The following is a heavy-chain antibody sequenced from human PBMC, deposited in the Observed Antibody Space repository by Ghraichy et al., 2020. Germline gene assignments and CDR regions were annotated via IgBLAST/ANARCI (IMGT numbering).Heavy chain of an antibody. V-gene: IGHV4-34*01. CDR1: GGSFSGYY. CDR3: AGGPKYSSSSGEPTADY. Sequence: SETLSLTCAVYGGSFSGYYWSWIRQPPGKGLEWIGEINHSGSTNYNPSLKSRVTISVDTSKNQFSLKLSSVTAADTAVYYCAGGPKYSSSSGEPTADYWGQGTLVTVSS. J-gene: IGHJ4*02. CDR2: INHSGST. D-gene: IGHD6-6*01.